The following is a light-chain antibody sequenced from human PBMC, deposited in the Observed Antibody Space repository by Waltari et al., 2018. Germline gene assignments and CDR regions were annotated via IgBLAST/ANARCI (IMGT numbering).Light chain of an antibody. J-gene: IGLJ2*01. CDR1: RGHSNYA. Sequence: QLVVTQSPSASASLGASVKLTCTLSRGHSNYAIAWHQQQPEKGPRFLMKLNTDGSYNKGGGIPDRFSGSSSGAARYLTISSLQSEDEADYYCQTWGTGIVVFGGGTKLTVL. CDR3: QTWGTGIVV. V-gene: IGLV4-69*01. CDR2: LNTDGSY.